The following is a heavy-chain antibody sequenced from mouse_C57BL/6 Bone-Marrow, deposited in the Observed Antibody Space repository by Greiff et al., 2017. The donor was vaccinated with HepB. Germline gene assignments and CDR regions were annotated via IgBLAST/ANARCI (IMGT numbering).Heavy chain of an antibody. J-gene: IGHJ1*03. Sequence: VQLQQSGPGLAKPSQTLSLTCSVTGYSITSDYWNWIRKFPGNKLEYMGYISYSGSTYYNPSLKSRISITRDTSKNQYYLQLNSVTTEDTATYYCARGWSLYYSDWYFDVWGTGTTVTVSS. CDR1: GYSITSDY. D-gene: IGHD2-12*01. CDR2: ISYSGST. CDR3: ARGWSLYYSDWYFDV. V-gene: IGHV3-8*01.